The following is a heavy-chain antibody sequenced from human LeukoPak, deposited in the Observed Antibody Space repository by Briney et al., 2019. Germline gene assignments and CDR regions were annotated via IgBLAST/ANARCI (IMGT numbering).Heavy chain of an antibody. CDR2: ISSNGGST. J-gene: IGHJ4*02. V-gene: IGHV3-64*01. Sequence: GGSLRLSCAASGFTFNSYAMHWVRQAPGKGLEYVSAISSNGGSTYYANSVKGRFTISRDNSKNTLYLQMGSLRAEDMAVYYCAREYYYDSSGYYAPLFDYWGQGTLITVSS. D-gene: IGHD3-22*01. CDR3: AREYYYDSSGYYAPLFDY. CDR1: GFTFNSYA.